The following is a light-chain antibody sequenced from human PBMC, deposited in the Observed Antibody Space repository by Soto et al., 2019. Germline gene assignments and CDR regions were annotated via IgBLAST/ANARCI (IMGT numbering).Light chain of an antibody. V-gene: IGKV1-8*01. CDR1: QGISSY. Sequence: AIRMTQSPSSCSASTGDRVTITCRASQGISSYLAWYQQKPGKAPKLLIYAASTLQSGVPSRFSGSGSGTDFTLTISCLQSEDFATYYCQKCNSSPLTFGGGTKVDIK. CDR2: AAS. J-gene: IGKJ4*01. CDR3: QKCNSSPLT.